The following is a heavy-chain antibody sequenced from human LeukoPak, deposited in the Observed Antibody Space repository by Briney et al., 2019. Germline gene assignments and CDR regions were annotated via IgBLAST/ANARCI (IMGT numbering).Heavy chain of an antibody. Sequence: GGSLRLSCAASGLTVMSSHTTWVRQAPGKGLEWVSVTYSGGTTSYADSVKDRFTSSRDNSKNTHYLQMNSLRVEDTAVYYCARESPTTVTYFDYWGQGTLVTVSS. CDR1: GLTVMSSH. CDR2: TYSGGTT. V-gene: IGHV3-66*01. CDR3: ARESPTTVTYFDY. D-gene: IGHD4-17*01. J-gene: IGHJ4*02.